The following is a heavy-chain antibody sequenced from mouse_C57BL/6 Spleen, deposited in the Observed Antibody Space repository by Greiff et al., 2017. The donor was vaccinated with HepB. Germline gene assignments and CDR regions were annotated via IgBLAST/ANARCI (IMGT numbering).Heavy chain of an antibody. J-gene: IGHJ3*01. CDR2: IDPEDGET. D-gene: IGHD2-4*01. CDR1: GFNIKDYY. V-gene: IGHV14-2*01. Sequence: VQLKQSGAELVKPGASVKLSCTASGFNIKDYYMHWVKQRTEQGLEWIGRIDPEDGETKYAPKFQGKATIPADTSSNTAYLQLSSLTSEDTAVYYCASYDYPFAYWGQGTLVTVSA. CDR3: ASYDYPFAY.